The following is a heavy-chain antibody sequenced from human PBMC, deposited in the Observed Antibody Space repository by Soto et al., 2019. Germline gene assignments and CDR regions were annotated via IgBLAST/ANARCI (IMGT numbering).Heavy chain of an antibody. CDR1: GGTFSSYA. D-gene: IGHD3-10*01. J-gene: IGHJ4*02. Sequence: QVPLVQSGAEVKKPGSSVKVSCKASGGTFSSYAISWVRQAPGQGLEWMGGIIPIFGTANYAQKFQGRVTITADESTSTAYMELSSLRSEDTAVYYCARWGITMVRGVIIAPTYYFDYWGQGTLVTVSS. CDR3: ARWGITMVRGVIIAPTYYFDY. V-gene: IGHV1-69*01. CDR2: IIPIFGTA.